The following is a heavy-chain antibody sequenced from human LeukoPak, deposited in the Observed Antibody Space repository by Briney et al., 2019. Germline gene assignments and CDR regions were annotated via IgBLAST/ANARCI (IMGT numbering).Heavy chain of an antibody. CDR2: ISWNGGTT. Sequence: GGSLRLSCAASGFTFGDHGMSWVRQAPEKGLEWVSGISWNGGTTTYADSVKGRFTISRDNAKSSLYLQMNSLRAEDTALYYCAGDLGSPGTNVDYWGQGTLVTVSS. V-gene: IGHV3-20*04. J-gene: IGHJ4*02. CDR1: GFTFGDHG. CDR3: AGDLGSPGTNVDY. D-gene: IGHD4-17*01.